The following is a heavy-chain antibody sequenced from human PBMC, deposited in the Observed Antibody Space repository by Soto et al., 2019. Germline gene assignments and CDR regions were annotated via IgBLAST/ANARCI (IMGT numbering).Heavy chain of an antibody. CDR3: AKDSSSWYSMGSDY. Sequence: EVQLVESGGGLVQPGRSLRLSCAASGFTFDDYAMHWVRQAPGKGLEWVSGISWISGSIGYADSVKGRFTISRDNAKNSLYLQMNSLRAEDTALYYCAKDSSSWYSMGSDYWGQGTLVTVSS. J-gene: IGHJ4*02. CDR2: ISWISGSI. V-gene: IGHV3-9*01. CDR1: GFTFDDYA. D-gene: IGHD6-13*01.